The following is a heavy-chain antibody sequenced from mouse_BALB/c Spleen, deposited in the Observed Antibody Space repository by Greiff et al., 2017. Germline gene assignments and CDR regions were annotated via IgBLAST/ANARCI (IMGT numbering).Heavy chain of an antibody. D-gene: IGHD1-1*01. V-gene: IGHV14-3*02. CDR1: GFNIKDTY. CDR3: ARHYGSNPYYMDY. J-gene: IGHJ2*01. CDR2: IDPANGNT. Sequence: EVQLQQSGAELVKPGASVKLSCTASGFNIKDTYMHWVKQRPEQGLEWIGRIDPANGNTKYDPKFQGKATITADTSSNTAYLQLSSLTSEDTAVYYCARHYGSNPYYMDYWGQGTTLTVSS.